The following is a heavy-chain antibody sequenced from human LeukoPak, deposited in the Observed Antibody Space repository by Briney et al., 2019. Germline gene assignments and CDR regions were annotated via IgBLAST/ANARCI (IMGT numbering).Heavy chain of an antibody. Sequence: GGSLRLSCAASGFTFSSYAMSWVRQAPGKGLEWVSAISGSGGSTYYADSAKGRFTISRDNSKNTLYLQMNSLRAEDTAVYYCAKDPVPGFYYYGSGSVDYWGQGTLVTVSS. CDR2: ISGSGGST. V-gene: IGHV3-23*01. CDR1: GFTFSSYA. CDR3: AKDPVPGFYYYGSGSVDY. D-gene: IGHD3-10*01. J-gene: IGHJ4*02.